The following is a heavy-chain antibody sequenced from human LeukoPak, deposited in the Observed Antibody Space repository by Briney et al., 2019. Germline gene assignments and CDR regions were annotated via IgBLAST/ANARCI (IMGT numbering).Heavy chain of an antibody. CDR1: GYTFTSYG. CDR3: ATGGSHCSSTSCYRD. CDR2: ISAYNGNT. V-gene: IGHV1-18*01. J-gene: IGHJ4*02. Sequence: ASVKVSCKASGYTFTSYGISWVRQAPGQGLEWMGWISAYNGNTNYAQKLQGRVTMTTDTSTSTAYMELSSLRSEDSAVYYCATGGSHCSSTSCYRDWGQGTLVTVSS. D-gene: IGHD2-2*01.